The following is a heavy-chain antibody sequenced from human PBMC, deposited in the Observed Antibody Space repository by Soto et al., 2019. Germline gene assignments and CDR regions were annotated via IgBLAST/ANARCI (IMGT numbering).Heavy chain of an antibody. CDR1: GGTFSSYA. V-gene: IGHV1-69*13. Sequence: GASVKVSCKASGGTFSSYAISWVRQAPGQGLEWMGGIIPIFGTANHAQKFQGRVTITADESTSTAYMELSSLRSEDTAVYYCARTLLGVVAATRQYYYYYGMDVWGQGTTVTVSS. D-gene: IGHD2-15*01. J-gene: IGHJ6*02. CDR2: IIPIFGTA. CDR3: ARTLLGVVAATRQYYYYYGMDV.